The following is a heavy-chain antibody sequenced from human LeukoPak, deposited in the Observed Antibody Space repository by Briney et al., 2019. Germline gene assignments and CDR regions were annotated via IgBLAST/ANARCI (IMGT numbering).Heavy chain of an antibody. Sequence: GESLKISCKGSGYTFTNYWIGWVRQMPGKGLEFMGIIYPGDSDTRYSPSFQGQVTISVDKSINTAYLQWSSLKASDSAMYYCARHGLLNDEDYWGQGTLVTVSS. CDR3: ARHGLLNDEDY. V-gene: IGHV5-51*01. CDR1: GYTFTNYW. J-gene: IGHJ4*02. CDR2: IYPGDSDT. D-gene: IGHD1-1*01.